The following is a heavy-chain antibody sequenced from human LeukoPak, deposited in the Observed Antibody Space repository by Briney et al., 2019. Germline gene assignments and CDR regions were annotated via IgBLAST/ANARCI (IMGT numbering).Heavy chain of an antibody. CDR2: IYYSGST. CDR1: GGSISNSSYY. J-gene: IGHJ4*02. V-gene: IGHV4-39*01. D-gene: IGHD6-13*01. CDR3: ARHSSSSRPNFDF. Sequence: SETLSLTCTVSGGSISNSSYYWGWIRQPPGKGLEWIGSIYYSGSTYYTPSLKSRVTISIDTSKNHFSLKVTSVTAADTAVYYCARHSSSSRPNFDFWGQGTLVAVSS.